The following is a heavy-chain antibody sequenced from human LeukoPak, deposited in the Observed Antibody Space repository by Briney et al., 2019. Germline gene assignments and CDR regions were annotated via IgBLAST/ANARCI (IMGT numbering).Heavy chain of an antibody. D-gene: IGHD3-10*01. CDR3: ATVRGVIPQY. CDR2: IRYDGSNK. V-gene: IGHV3-30*02. CDR1: GFTFSSYG. J-gene: IGHJ4*02. Sequence: GGSLRLFCAASGFTFSSYGMHWVRQAPGKGLEWVAFIRYDGSNKYYADSVKGRFTISRDNSKNTLYLQMNSLRAEDTAVYYCATVRGVIPQYWGQGTLVTVSS.